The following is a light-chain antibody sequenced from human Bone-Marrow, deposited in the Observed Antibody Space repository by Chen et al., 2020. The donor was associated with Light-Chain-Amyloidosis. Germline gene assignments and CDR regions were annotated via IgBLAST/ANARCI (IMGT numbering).Light chain of an antibody. Sequence: DIQMTQSPSSLSASVGDRVTITCQASEDISKFLNWYQQKPGQAPKLLIYDASILQIGVPSRVSGSGSGTDFTFTISCLQPEDIATYYCQHYYRGFTFGPGTKVDI. V-gene: IGKV1-33*01. J-gene: IGKJ3*01. CDR2: DAS. CDR1: EDISKF. CDR3: QHYYRGFT.